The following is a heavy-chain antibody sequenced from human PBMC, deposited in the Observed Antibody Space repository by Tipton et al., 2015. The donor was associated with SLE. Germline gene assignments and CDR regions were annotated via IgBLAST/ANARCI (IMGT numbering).Heavy chain of an antibody. Sequence: GSLRLSCAASGFTFKSYSMNWVRQAPGKGLEWVSYISSSSSTIFYADSVKGRFTISRDNAKNSLYLQMNSLRAEDTAVYYCANSRAAAIDYYGMDVWGQGTTVTVSS. J-gene: IGHJ6*02. V-gene: IGHV3-48*01. CDR3: ANSRAAAIDYYGMDV. CDR1: GFTFKSYS. CDR2: ISSSSSTI. D-gene: IGHD6-13*01.